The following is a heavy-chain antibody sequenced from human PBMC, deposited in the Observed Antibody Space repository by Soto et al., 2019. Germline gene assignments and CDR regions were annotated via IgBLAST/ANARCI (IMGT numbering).Heavy chain of an antibody. J-gene: IGHJ6*02. CDR2: ISYDGSNK. CDR3: AKDYGNYYYYGMDV. D-gene: IGHD3-16*01. Sequence: QVQLVESGGGVVQPGRSLRISCAASGFTFSSYGMHWVRQAPGKGLEWVAVISYDGSNKYYADSVKGRFTISRDNSKNTLYLQMNSLRAEDTAVYYWAKDYGNYYYYGMDVWGQGTTVTVSS. V-gene: IGHV3-30*18. CDR1: GFTFSSYG.